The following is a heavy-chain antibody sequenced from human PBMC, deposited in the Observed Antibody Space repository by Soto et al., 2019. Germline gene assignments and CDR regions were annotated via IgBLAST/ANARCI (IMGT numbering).Heavy chain of an antibody. CDR1: GYTLTELS. V-gene: IGHV1-24*01. D-gene: IGHD3-10*01. Sequence: ASVKVSCKVSGYTLTELSMHWVRQAPGKGLEWMGGFDPEDGETIYAQKFQGRVTMTEDTSTDTAYMELSSLRSEDTAVYYCAKLLLTTNWLDPWGQGTLVTVYS. CDR2: FDPEDGET. CDR3: AKLLLTTNWLDP. J-gene: IGHJ5*02.